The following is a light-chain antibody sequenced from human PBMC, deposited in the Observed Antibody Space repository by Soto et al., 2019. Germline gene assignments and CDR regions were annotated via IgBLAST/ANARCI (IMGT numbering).Light chain of an antibody. CDR2: GVS. CDR3: QQYGSAPRIT. V-gene: IGKV3-20*01. J-gene: IGKJ5*01. CDR1: QRLSASD. Sequence: IVSTLSPGTLSLSPGQRATLSCRASQRLSASDIAWYQQKPGQAPKFLIYGVSSRATGIPDRFSGSGSGTDFTLTISRLEPEDFAVYHCQQYGSAPRITFGQGTRLEI.